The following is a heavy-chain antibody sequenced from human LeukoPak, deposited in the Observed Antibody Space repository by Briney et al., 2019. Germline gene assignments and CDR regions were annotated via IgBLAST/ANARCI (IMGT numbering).Heavy chain of an antibody. D-gene: IGHD3-3*01. V-gene: IGHV3-30*18. CDR1: GFTFSSYG. J-gene: IGHJ6*04. CDR3: AKAASGFGYYYGMDV. Sequence: GRSLRLSCAASGFTFSSYGMHWVRQAPGKGLEWVAVISYDGSNKYYADSVKGRFTISRDNSKNTLYLRMNSLRAEDTAVYYCAKAASGFGYYYGMDVWGKGTTVTVSS. CDR2: ISYDGSNK.